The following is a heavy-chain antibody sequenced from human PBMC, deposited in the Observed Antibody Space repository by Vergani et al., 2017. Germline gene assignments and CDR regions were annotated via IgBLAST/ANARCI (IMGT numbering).Heavy chain of an antibody. CDR3: AKDSYIVVVPAAMAEY. Sequence: QVQLVESGGGVVQPGRSLRLSCAASGFTFSSYGMHWVRQAPGKGLEWVAVISYDGSNKYYADSVKGRFTISRDNSKNTLYLQMNSLRAEDTAVYYCAKDSYIVVVPAAMAEYWGQGTLVTVSS. CDR1: GFTFSSYG. D-gene: IGHD2-2*01. V-gene: IGHV3-30*18. CDR2: ISYDGSNK. J-gene: IGHJ4*02.